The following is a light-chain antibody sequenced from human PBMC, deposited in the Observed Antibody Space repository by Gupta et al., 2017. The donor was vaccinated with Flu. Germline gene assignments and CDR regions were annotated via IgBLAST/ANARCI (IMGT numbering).Light chain of an antibody. CDR2: GAS. CDR3: QHEVYWPGT. Sequence: PANRTGARGESATGACGARQSVKTDLGWYQQKPRQAPRLLIYGASTRANGVPARFSGSGSGTEFTLSISSLQSEDFAFYYCQHEVYWPGTFGQGTKVEIK. J-gene: IGKJ1*01. V-gene: IGKV3-15*01. CDR1: QSVKTD.